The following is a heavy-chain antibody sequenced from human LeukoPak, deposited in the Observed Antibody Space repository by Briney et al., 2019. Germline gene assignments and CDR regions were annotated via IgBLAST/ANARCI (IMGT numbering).Heavy chain of an antibody. CDR2: TYYRSKWYN. Sequence: SQTLSLTCTISGDSVSSNSAAWNWIRQSPSRGLEWLGRTYYRSKWYNGYAVSVKSRITIKPDTSKNQFSLQLNSVTPDDTAVYYCARVVGREVDYWGQGTLVTVSS. V-gene: IGHV6-1*01. CDR1: GDSVSSNSAA. D-gene: IGHD1-26*01. J-gene: IGHJ4*02. CDR3: ARVVGREVDY.